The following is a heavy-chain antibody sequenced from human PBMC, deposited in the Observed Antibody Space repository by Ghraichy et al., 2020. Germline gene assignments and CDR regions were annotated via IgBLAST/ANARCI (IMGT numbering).Heavy chain of an antibody. J-gene: IGHJ4*02. CDR2: IYYSGST. CDR1: GGSISSYY. CDR3: AITQTLVGALDY. Sequence: SETLSLTCTVSGGSISSYYWSWIRQPPGKGLEWIGYIYYSGSTNYNPSLKSRVTISVDTSKNQFSLKPSSVTAADTAVYYCAITQTLVGALDYWGQGTLVTVSS. D-gene: IGHD1-26*01. V-gene: IGHV4-59*08.